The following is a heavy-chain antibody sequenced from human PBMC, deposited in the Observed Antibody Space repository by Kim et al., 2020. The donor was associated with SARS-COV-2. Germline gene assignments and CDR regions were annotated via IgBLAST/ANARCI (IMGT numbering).Heavy chain of an antibody. D-gene: IGHD6-19*01. CDR1: GFTFRTFG. CDR3: ARDAFSSGWYGLFDY. J-gene: IGHJ4*02. CDR2: IWYDGSNK. Sequence: GGSLRLSCAASGFTFRTFGMHWVRQAPGKGLEWVAVIWYDGSNKYYADSVKGRFTISRDNSKNTLYLQMNSLRAEDTAVYYCARDAFSSGWYGLFDYWGQGTLVTVS. V-gene: IGHV3-33*01.